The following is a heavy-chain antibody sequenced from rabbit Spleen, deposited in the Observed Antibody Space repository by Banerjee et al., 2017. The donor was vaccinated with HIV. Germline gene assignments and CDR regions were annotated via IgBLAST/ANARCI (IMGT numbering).Heavy chain of an antibody. V-gene: IGHV1S40*01. D-gene: IGHD4-2*01. CDR3: TRDAAGREDFNL. CDR1: GFSFSSRYY. CDR2: IEPVFGVT. J-gene: IGHJ4*01. Sequence: QSLEESGGDLVKPGASLTLTCTASGFSFSSRYYMCWVRQAPGKGLEWIGYIEPVFGVTYYASWVNGRFTISSHNAQKTLYLDLNSLTAADTATYFCTRDAAGREDFNLWGPGTLVTVS.